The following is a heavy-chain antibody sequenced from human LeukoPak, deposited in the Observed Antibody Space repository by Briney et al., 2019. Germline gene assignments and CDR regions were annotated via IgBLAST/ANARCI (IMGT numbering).Heavy chain of an antibody. V-gene: IGHV3-33*01. D-gene: IGHD3-10*01. CDR1: GFTFSSYG. CDR3: ARDWYGGSGAFDI. CDR2: IWYDGSNK. Sequence: PGRSLRLSCAASGFTFSSYGMHWVRQAPGKGLEWVAVIWYDGSNKYYADSVRGRFTISRDNSKNTLYLQMNSLRAEDTAVYYCARDWYGGSGAFDIWGQGTMVTVSS. J-gene: IGHJ3*02.